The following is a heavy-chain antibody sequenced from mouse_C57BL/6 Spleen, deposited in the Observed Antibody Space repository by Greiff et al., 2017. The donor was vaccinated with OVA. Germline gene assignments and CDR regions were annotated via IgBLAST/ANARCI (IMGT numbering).Heavy chain of an antibody. J-gene: IGHJ1*03. CDR1: GYTFTSYG. CDR2: IYIGNGYT. CDR3: ARSENGAVVENWYFDV. Sequence: EVKVEESGAELVRPGSSVKMSCKTSGYTFTSYGINWVKQRPGQGLEWIGYIYIGNGYTEYNEKFKGKATLTSDTSSSTAYMQLSSLTSEDSAIYFCARSENGAVVENWYFDVWGTGTTVTVSS. D-gene: IGHD1-1*01. V-gene: IGHV1-58*01.